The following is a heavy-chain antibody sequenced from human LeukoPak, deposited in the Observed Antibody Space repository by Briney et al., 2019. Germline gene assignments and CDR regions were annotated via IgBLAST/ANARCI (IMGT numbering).Heavy chain of an antibody. J-gene: IGHJ3*02. D-gene: IGHD3-22*01. CDR3: AKDLRDEYYYDSSGLVYRSNAFDI. Sequence: GGSLRLSCAASGFTFSSYAMHWVRQAPGKGLEWVSGISWNSGSIGYADSVKGRFTISRDNAKNSLYLQMNSLRAEDTALYYCAKDLRDEYYYDSSGLVYRSNAFDIWGQGTMVTVSS. CDR1: GFTFSSYA. V-gene: IGHV3-9*01. CDR2: ISWNSGSI.